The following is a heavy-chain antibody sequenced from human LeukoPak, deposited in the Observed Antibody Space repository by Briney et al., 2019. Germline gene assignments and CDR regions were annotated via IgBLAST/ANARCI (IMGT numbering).Heavy chain of an antibody. CDR3: AGGLGSYYYDSSGQRFDY. J-gene: IGHJ4*02. CDR2: INHSGST. Sequence: PSETLSLTCAVYGGSFSGYYWSWIRQPPGKGLEWIGEINHSGSTNYNPSLKSRVTISVDTSKNQFSLKLSSVTAADTAVYYCAGGLGSYYYDSSGQRFDYWGQGTLVTVSS. CDR1: GGSFSGYY. V-gene: IGHV4-34*01. D-gene: IGHD3-22*01.